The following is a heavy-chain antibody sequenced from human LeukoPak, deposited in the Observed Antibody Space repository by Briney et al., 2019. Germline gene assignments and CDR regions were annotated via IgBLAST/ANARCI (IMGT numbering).Heavy chain of an antibody. CDR1: GDSVSSNSAA. CDR2: TYYRCKCST. D-gene: IGHD7-27*01. CDR3: ARLENWAFDF. Sequence: SQALSLTCAISGDSVSSNSAAWVWLRQSPGLDLEWLIRTYYRCKCSTDYAVSVKSRITVNPATSKTQFSLQLNSVSPKATAVYYCARLENWAFDFWGQGTLITVSS. V-gene: IGHV6-1*01. J-gene: IGHJ4*02.